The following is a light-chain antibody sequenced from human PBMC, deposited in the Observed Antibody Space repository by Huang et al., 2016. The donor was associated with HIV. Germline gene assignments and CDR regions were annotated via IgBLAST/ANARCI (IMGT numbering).Light chain of an antibody. CDR2: AAS. CDR3: QQTYSAVT. Sequence: DIQMTQSPSSLSASVGDRVTITCRASQTINNYLNWYHQKPGKAPKLMIYAASSLQRGVPARFSGRGSGTEFTLTISSLQLEDFATYYGQQTYSAVTCGQGTKVEIK. V-gene: IGKV1-39*01. CDR1: QTINNY. J-gene: IGKJ1*01.